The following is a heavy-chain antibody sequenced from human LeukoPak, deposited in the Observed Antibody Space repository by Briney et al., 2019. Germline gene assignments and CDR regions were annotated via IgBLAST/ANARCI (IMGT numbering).Heavy chain of an antibody. CDR1: GFTVSSNY. D-gene: IGHD2-15*01. Sequence: PGGSLRLSCAASGFTVSSNYMSWVRQAPGKGLEWVSVIYSGGSTYYADSVKGRFTISRDNSKNTLYLQMNSLRAEDTAVYYCARVGSVVALDYWGQGTLVTVSS. J-gene: IGHJ4*02. V-gene: IGHV3-53*01. CDR2: IYSGGST. CDR3: ARVGSVVALDY.